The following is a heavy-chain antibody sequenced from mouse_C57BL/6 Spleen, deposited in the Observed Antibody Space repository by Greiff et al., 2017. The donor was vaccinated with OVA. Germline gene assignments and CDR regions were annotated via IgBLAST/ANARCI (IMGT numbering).Heavy chain of an antibody. J-gene: IGHJ4*01. CDR2: IWSDGST. V-gene: IGHV2-6*02. CDR3: ARSTTVYAMDY. Sequence: VQLQQSGPGLVAPSQTLSITCTVSGFSLTSYGVHWVRQPPGKGLEWLGMIWSDGSTTYNSALKARLSISKDNSKSQVFLKMNSLQTADTAMYYCARSTTVYAMDYWGQGTSVTVSS. CDR1: GFSLTSYG. D-gene: IGHD2-13*01.